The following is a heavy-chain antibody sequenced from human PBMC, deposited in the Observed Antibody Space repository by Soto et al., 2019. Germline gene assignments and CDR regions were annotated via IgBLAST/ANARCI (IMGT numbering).Heavy chain of an antibody. J-gene: IGHJ3*02. Sequence: SETLSLTCTVSGGSISSSSYYWGWIRQPPGKGLEWIGYIYHSGSTNYNPSLKSRVTISVDTSKNQFSLKLSSVTAADTAVYYCARVWGGAFDIWGQGTMVTVSS. CDR1: GGSISSSSYY. D-gene: IGHD3-10*01. CDR3: ARVWGGAFDI. CDR2: IYHSGST. V-gene: IGHV4-61*05.